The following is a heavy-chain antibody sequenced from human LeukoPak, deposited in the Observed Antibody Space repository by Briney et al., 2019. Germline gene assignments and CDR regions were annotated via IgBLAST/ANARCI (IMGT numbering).Heavy chain of an antibody. CDR2: IYYSGST. CDR1: GGSISSYY. J-gene: IGHJ3*02. CDR3: ARLYYYDSSGFLDAFDI. D-gene: IGHD3-22*01. Sequence: PSETLSLTCTVSGGSISSYYWSWIRQPPGKGLEWIGYIYYSGSTNYNPSLKSRVTISVDTSKNQFSLKLSSVTAADTAVYYCARLYYYDSSGFLDAFDIWGQGTWSPSLQ. V-gene: IGHV4-59*08.